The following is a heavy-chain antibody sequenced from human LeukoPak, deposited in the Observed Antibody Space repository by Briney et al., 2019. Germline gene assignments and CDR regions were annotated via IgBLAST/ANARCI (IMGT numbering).Heavy chain of an antibody. V-gene: IGHV4-34*01. Sequence: PSETLSLTCAVYGGSFSGYYWSWIRQPPGKGLEWIGEINHSGSTNYNPSLKSRVTISVDTSKNQFSLKLSSVTAADTAVCYCARGVAAAGPDYYYYYMDVWGKGTTVTVSS. J-gene: IGHJ6*03. CDR2: INHSGST. CDR1: GGSFSGYY. D-gene: IGHD6-13*01. CDR3: ARGVAAAGPDYYYYYMDV.